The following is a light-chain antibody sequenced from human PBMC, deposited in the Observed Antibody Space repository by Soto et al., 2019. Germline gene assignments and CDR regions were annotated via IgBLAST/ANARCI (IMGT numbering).Light chain of an antibody. CDR1: NIGSKS. V-gene: IGLV3-21*04. J-gene: IGLJ1*01. CDR3: QVWDSSSDPRGV. Sequence: SYELTQPPSVSVAPGKTARITCGGNNIGSKSVHWYQQKPGQAPVLVIYYDSDRPSGIPERFSGYNSGNTATLTISRVEAGDEADYYCQVWDSSSDPRGVFGTGTKLTVL. CDR2: YDS.